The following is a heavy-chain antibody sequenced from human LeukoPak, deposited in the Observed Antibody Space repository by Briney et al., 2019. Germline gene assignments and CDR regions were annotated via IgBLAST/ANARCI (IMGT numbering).Heavy chain of an antibody. J-gene: IGHJ2*01. D-gene: IGHD2-15*01. CDR2: ISGDGTRT. CDR1: GFSFSSYA. V-gene: IGHV3-23*01. Sequence: GGSLRLSCAASGFSFSSYAMTWARQAPVKGLEWVSAISGDGTRTYYADSVKGRFTISRDSSKNSLYLQMNSLRAEDTAVYYCARAFAETTPLNPNWYFDLWGRGTLVTVSS. CDR3: ARAFAETTPLNPNWYFDL.